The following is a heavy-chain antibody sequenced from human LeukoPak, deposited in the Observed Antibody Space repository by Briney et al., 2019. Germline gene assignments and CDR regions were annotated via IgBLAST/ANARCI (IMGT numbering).Heavy chain of an antibody. D-gene: IGHD6-13*01. CDR1: GFTFGDFH. CDR3: AREGSSSWFVNS. CDR2: ISGSAGTT. J-gene: IGHJ4*02. V-gene: IGHV3-11*01. Sequence: GGSLRLSCAASGFTFGDFHMSWIRQAPGKGLEWVSYISGSAGTTYYAASVKGRFTSSRDNAKNSLYLQMNSLRAKDTAAYYCAREGSSSWFVNSWGQGTLVTVSS.